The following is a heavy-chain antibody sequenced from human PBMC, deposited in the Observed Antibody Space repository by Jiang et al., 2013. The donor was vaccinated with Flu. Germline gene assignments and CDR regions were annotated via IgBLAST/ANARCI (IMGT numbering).Heavy chain of an antibody. CDR1: GYSFTSYW. CDR2: IYPGDSDT. J-gene: IGHJ6*02. V-gene: IGHV5-51*01. CDR3: ARQKQWLVRGVYYYYGMDV. Sequence: GAEVKKPGESLKISCKGSGYSFTSYWIGWVRQMPGKGLEWMGIIYPGDSDTRYSPSFQGQVTISADKSISTAYLQWSSLKASDTAMYYCARQKQWLVRGVYYYYGMDVWGQGTTVTVSS. D-gene: IGHD6-19*01.